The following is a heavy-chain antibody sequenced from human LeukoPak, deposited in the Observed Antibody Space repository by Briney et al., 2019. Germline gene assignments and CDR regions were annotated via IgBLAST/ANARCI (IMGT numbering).Heavy chain of an antibody. Sequence: GGSLRLSCAASGISFNTAWMSWVRQAPGKGLERVGRIKSIKDGGTTDYTAPVMGRFTISRDASKTTLYLQMNSLKIEDTAVHYCTTDRGIADRPLFDVWGQGTLVRVSS. CDR1: GISFNTAW. CDR3: TTDRGIADRPLFDV. D-gene: IGHD6-6*01. CDR2: IKSIKDGGTT. J-gene: IGHJ4*02. V-gene: IGHV3-15*01.